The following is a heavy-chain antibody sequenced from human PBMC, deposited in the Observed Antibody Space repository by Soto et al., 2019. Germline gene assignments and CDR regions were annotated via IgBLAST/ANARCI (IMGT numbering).Heavy chain of an antibody. Sequence: QVQLVQSGAEVKKPGSSVKVSCKASGCTFSSYAISWVRQAPGQGLEWMGGIIPIFGTANYAQKFQGRVTITADESTSTAHMELSSLRSEDRAVYYCARRYCSSTSCYRGWFDPWGQGTLVTVSS. J-gene: IGHJ5*02. CDR2: IIPIFGTA. V-gene: IGHV1-69*01. CDR1: GCTFSSYA. D-gene: IGHD2-2*01. CDR3: ARRYCSSTSCYRGWFDP.